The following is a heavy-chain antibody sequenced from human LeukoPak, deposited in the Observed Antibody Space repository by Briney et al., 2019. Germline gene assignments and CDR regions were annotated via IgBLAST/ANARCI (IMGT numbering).Heavy chain of an antibody. J-gene: IGHJ6*03. Sequence: ASVKVSCKASGYTFTGYYMHWVRQAPGQGLEWMGWINPNSGGTNYAQKFQGRVTMTRDTSISTAYMELSRLRSDDTAVYYCARDLVRRFGEWEVAEYYMDVWGKGTTVTISS. D-gene: IGHD3-10*01. CDR2: INPNSGGT. CDR1: GYTFTGYY. CDR3: ARDLVRRFGEWEVAEYYMDV. V-gene: IGHV1-2*02.